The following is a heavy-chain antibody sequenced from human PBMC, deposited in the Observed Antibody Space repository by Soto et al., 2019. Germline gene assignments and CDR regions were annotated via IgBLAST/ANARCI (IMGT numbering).Heavy chain of an antibody. D-gene: IGHD2-2*02. V-gene: IGHV1-46*01. CDR3: ARDSWQYPPQYFQH. CDR1: GYTFTIYY. J-gene: IGHJ1*01. Sequence: GASVKVSCKASGYTFTIYYMHWVRQGPGQGLEWMGIINPSGGSTSYAQKFQGRVTMTRETSTSTVYMELSSLRSEATAVSYCARDSWQYPPQYFQHWGRGTLVTVSS. CDR2: INPSGGST.